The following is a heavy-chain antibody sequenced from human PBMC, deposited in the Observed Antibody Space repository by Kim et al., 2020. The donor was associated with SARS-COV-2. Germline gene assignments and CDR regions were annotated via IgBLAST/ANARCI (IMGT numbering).Heavy chain of an antibody. D-gene: IGHD6-13*01. CDR3: ARRKGIAAAGNPYYGMDV. CDR2: IYPGDSDT. CDR1: GYSFTSYW. J-gene: IGHJ6*02. V-gene: IGHV5-51*01. Sequence: GESLKISCKGSGYSFTSYWIGWVRQMPGKGLEWMGIIYPGDSDTRYSPSFQGQVTISADKSISTAYLQWSSLKASDTAMYYCARRKGIAAAGNPYYGMDVWGQGTTVTVSS.